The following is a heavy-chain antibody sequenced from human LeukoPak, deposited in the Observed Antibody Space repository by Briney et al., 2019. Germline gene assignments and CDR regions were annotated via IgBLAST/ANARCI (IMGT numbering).Heavy chain of an antibody. CDR3: AGDSSGYQANFDY. V-gene: IGHV4-61*02. J-gene: IGHJ4*02. D-gene: IGHD3-22*01. CDR1: GGSISSGSHY. Sequence: PSETLSLTCTVSGGSISSGSHYWSWIRQPAGKGLERIGRIYTSGSTNYNPSLKSRVTISVDTSKNQFSLKLSSVTAADTAVYYCAGDSSGYQANFDYWGQGTLVTVSS. CDR2: IYTSGST.